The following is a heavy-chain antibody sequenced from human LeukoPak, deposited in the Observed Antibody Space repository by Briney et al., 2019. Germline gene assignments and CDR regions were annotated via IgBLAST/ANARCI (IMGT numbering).Heavy chain of an antibody. CDR3: AKPGRRTLLSYLDV. V-gene: IGHV3-23*01. Sequence: GGSLRLPCTASGFTSNIYAMTWVRQSPGKGLEWVSTISGIGDSTYYADSVKGRFTISRDTSRNTLYLQMNTLRAEDTAVYYCAKPGRRTLLSYLDVWGNGTTVTVSS. J-gene: IGHJ6*03. CDR2: ISGIGDST. CDR1: GFTSNIYA.